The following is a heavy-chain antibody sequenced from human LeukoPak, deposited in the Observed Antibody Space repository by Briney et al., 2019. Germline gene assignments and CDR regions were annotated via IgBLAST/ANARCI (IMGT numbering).Heavy chain of an antibody. CDR2: IRYDGSNK. J-gene: IGHJ3*02. D-gene: IGHD4-11*01. CDR1: GFTFSSYG. Sequence: GGSLRLSCAASGFTFSSYGMHWVRQAPGKGLEWVAFIRYDGSNKYYADSVKGRFTISRDNSKNTLYLQMNSLRAEDTAVYYCASVFVTTVIRAFDIWGQGTMVTVSS. V-gene: IGHV3-30*02. CDR3: ASVFVTTVIRAFDI.